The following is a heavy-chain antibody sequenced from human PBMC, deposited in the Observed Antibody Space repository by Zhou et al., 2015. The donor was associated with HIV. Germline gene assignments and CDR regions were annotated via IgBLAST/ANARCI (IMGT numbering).Heavy chain of an antibody. J-gene: IGHJ4*02. CDR1: GYTFTNYG. D-gene: IGHD1-26*01. CDR2: ISANNGQT. V-gene: IGHV1-18*01. CDR3: ARDHASGSYYFDY. Sequence: QAQLVQSGPEVKRPGASVKVSCKASGYTFTNYGITWVRQAPGQGLEWMGWISANNGQTKYAQKFQGRVTMTTDTPTSTAYMELRSLKSDDTAVYYCARDHASGSYYFDYWGQGTLVTVSS.